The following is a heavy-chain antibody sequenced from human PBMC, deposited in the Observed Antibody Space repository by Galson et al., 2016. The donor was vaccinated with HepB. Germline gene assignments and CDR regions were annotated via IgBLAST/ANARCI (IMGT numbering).Heavy chain of an antibody. CDR2: IRDKANNYTT. CDR3: AKPTNSDAFHI. V-gene: IGHV3-72*01. CDR1: GLTFSDHY. D-gene: IGHD5-12*01. J-gene: IGHJ3*02. Sequence: SLRLSCAASGLTFSDHYMDWVRQAPGKGLEWVGRIRDKANNYTTEYAASVEGRFSVSTDESKNSLYPQMNSLETEDTAVYYCAKPTNSDAFHIWGQGTMVTVSS.